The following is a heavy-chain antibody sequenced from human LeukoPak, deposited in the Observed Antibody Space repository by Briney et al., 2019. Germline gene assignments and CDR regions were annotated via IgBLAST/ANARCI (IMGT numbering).Heavy chain of an antibody. CDR3: ARVVTIFGVGRYYYYYYMDV. CDR2: IYYSGST. CDR1: GGSISSHY. D-gene: IGHD3-3*01. J-gene: IGHJ6*03. V-gene: IGHV4-59*11. Sequence: PSETLSLTCTVSGGSISSHYWSWIRQPPGKGLEWIGYIYYSGSTNYNPSLKSRVTISVDTSKNQFSLKLSSVTAADTAVYYSARVVTIFGVGRYYYYYYMDVWGKGTTVTVSS.